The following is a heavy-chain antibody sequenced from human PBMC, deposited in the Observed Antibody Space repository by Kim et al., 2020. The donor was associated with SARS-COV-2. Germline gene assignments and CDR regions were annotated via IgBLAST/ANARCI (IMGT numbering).Heavy chain of an antibody. CDR3: ARDFSSTGGYYGMDV. D-gene: IGHD2-2*01. V-gene: IGHV3-53*04. J-gene: IGHJ6*02. Sequence: DSVKGRFTISRHNSKNALYLQMNGLRAEDTAVYYCARDFSSTGGYYGMDVWGQGTTVTVSS.